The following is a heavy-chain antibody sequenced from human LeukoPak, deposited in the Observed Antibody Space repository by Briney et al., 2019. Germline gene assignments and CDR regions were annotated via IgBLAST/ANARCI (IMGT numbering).Heavy chain of an antibody. J-gene: IGHJ3*02. CDR1: GGSISSYY. CDR3: ARPSRTGSGWDAFDI. D-gene: IGHD3-3*01. CDR2: IYYSGST. Sequence: PSETLSLTCTGSGGSISSYYWSWIGQPPGKELEWIGYIYYSGSTNYNPSLKSRVTISVDTSKNQFSLNLSSVTAADTAVYYCARPSRTGSGWDAFDIWGQGTMVTVSS. V-gene: IGHV4-59*08.